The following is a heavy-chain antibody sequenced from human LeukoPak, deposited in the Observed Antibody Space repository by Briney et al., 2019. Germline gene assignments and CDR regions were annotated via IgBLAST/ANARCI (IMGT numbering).Heavy chain of an antibody. CDR3: ASATVVDAFDI. CDR1: GVSINSHY. CDR2: IYYSGST. V-gene: IGHV4-59*06. J-gene: IGHJ3*02. Sequence: SETLSLTCTVSGVSINSHYWSWIRQPPGKGLEWIGYIYYSGSTYYNPSLKSRVTISVDTSKNQFSLKLSSVTAADTAVYYCASATVVDAFDIWGQGTMVTVSS. D-gene: IGHD4-23*01.